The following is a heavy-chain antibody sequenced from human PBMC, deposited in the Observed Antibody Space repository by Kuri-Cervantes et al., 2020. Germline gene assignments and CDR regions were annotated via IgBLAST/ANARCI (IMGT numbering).Heavy chain of an antibody. D-gene: IGHD6-19*01. V-gene: IGHV3-21*06. CDR3: AREFPGTAVAGTEGALDI. J-gene: IGHJ3*02. CDR2: ISSRSGYI. CDR1: GFTFNTYA. Sequence: GESLKISCAASGFTFNTYAMNWVRQAPGKGLEWVSSISSRSGYIYYADSVKGRFTISRDNAKNSLYLQMNSLRAEDTAVYYCAREFPGTAVAGTEGALDIWGQGTKVTVSS.